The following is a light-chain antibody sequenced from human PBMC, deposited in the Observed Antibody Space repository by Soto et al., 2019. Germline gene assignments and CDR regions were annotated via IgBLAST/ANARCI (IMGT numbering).Light chain of an antibody. CDR2: DLS. CDR1: RREVGGYAY. J-gene: IGLJ1*01. Sequence: QSALTQPASVSGSPGQSSTISCTGTRREVGGYAYVPWYQLHPGKAPKLMVFDLSKRRSGVCYRFSGSRSGNTASLTISGLQAEDEADYFCSSYSSSTAYLFGTGTNVTVL. V-gene: IGLV2-14*03. CDR3: SSYSSSTAYL.